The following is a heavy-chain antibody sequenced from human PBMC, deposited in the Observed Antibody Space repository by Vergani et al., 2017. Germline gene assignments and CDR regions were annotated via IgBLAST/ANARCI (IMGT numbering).Heavy chain of an antibody. CDR3: AKDGTMVRGVIGCFDY. J-gene: IGHJ4*02. CDR1: GFTFSSYG. D-gene: IGHD3-10*01. Sequence: VQLVESGGGVVQPGRSLRLSCAASGFTFSSYGMHWVRQAPGKGLEWVAVISGSGGSTYYADSVKGRFTISRDNSKNTLYLQMNSLRAEDTAVYYCAKDGTMVRGVIGCFDYWGQGTLVTVSS. CDR2: ISGSGGST. V-gene: IGHV3-23*04.